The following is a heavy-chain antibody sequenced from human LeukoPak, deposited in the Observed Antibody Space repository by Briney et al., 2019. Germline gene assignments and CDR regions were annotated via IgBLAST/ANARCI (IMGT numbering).Heavy chain of an antibody. CDR1: GFTFRSYW. CDR2: ISYDGSKK. Sequence: PGGSLRLSCAASGFTFRSYWMSWVRQAPGKGLEWVAIISYDGSKKYYADSVKGRFTISRDNSKNTLFLQMNSLRPEDTAVYYCARDLKTAMDYFDYWGQGALVTVSS. J-gene: IGHJ4*02. V-gene: IGHV3-30*03. CDR3: ARDLKTAMDYFDY. D-gene: IGHD2-2*01.